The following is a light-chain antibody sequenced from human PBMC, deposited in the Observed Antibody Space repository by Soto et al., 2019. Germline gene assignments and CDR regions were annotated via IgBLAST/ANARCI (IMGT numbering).Light chain of an antibody. Sequence: DIQMTQSPSTLSASVGDRVSITCRASQNIRNYLCWYQQKPGKPPNLLIYGASSLQSGVPSRFSGSGSGTDFTLTISSLLPEDFATYFCQQSFSIPWTFGQGTKVDIK. J-gene: IGKJ1*01. CDR2: GAS. CDR3: QQSFSIPWT. CDR1: QNIRNY. V-gene: IGKV1-39*01.